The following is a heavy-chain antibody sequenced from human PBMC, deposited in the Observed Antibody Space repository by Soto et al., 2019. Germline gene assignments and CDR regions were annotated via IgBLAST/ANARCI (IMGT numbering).Heavy chain of an antibody. D-gene: IGHD6-6*01. CDR2: ISYDGSNK. CDR1: GFTFSSYA. V-gene: IGHV3-30-3*01. Sequence: QVQLVESGGGVVKPGRSLRLSCAASGFTFSSYAMHWVRQAPGKGLEWVAVISYDGSNKYYADSVKGRFTISRDNSKNTLYLQMNCLRYEDTGVYYGETTARPMPERRDGYGMHVWGQGTTVTV. CDR3: ETTARPMPERRDGYGMHV. J-gene: IGHJ6*02.